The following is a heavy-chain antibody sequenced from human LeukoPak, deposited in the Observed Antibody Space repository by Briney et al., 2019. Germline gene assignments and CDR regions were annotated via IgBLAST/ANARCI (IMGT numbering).Heavy chain of an antibody. CDR1: GFTFSSYA. CDR3: SKSRGDLIGGKGCGYN. V-gene: IGHV3-23*01. D-gene: IGHD5-18*01. CDR2: ISGSRSYT. J-gene: IGHJ4*02. Sequence: PGGSLRLSCAASGFTFSSYAMSWVRQAPGKGLEWVSAISGSRSYTYYADSVKGRFTISRDNSKNTLYLQMNSLRAEDTAVYYCSKSRGDLIGGKGCGYNWGQGTLGTVSS.